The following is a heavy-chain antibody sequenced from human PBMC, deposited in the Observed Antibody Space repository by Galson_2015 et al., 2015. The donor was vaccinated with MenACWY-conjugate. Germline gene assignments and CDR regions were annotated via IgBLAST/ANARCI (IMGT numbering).Heavy chain of an antibody. CDR1: GITFSRCG. J-gene: IGHJ6*02. D-gene: IGHD6-13*01. CDR2: ISPGSGRI. CDR3: ARDLSSMGYYYYGLDV. V-gene: IGHV3-23*01. Sequence: SLRLSCAASGITFSRCGMNWVRQAPGKGLEWISYISPGSGRIYYADSVKGRFTISRDNSQNTLYLQMNSLRAEDTAVYYCARDLSSMGYYYYGLDVWGQGTTVTVSS.